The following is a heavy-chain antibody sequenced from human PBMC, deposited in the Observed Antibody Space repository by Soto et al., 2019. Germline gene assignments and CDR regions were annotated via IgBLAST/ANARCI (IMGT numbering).Heavy chain of an antibody. CDR1: GFTFSSYV. Sequence: ESGGGVVQPGRSLRLSCAASGFTFSSYVMHWVRQAPGKGLEWVAAISYDGSKRYYADSVKGRFTISRDNSKNTLYLQMNSLRAEDTAVYYCASEGFSSGWGLDYWGQGTLVTVSS. CDR2: ISYDGSKR. D-gene: IGHD3-3*01. CDR3: ASEGFSSGWGLDY. J-gene: IGHJ4*02. V-gene: IGHV3-30*04.